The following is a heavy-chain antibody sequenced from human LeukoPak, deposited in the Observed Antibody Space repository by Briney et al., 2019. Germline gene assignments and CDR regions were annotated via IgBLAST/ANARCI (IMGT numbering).Heavy chain of an antibody. J-gene: IGHJ5*02. CDR2: INQDGNEK. D-gene: IGHD3-3*01. Sequence: PGGSLRLSCAASGFSFNYFWMSWVRQAPGKGLEWVANINQDGNEKCYADSVKGRFTISRDNAKKSLYLQMNSLRAEDTAVYYCARDAEVGTLFGVLSRYNWFDPWGQGALVTVSS. CDR1: GFSFNYFW. CDR3: ARDAEVGTLFGVLSRYNWFDP. V-gene: IGHV3-7*01.